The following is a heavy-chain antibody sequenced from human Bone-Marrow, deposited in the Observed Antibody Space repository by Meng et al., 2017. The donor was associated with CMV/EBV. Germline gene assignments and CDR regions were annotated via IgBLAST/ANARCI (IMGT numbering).Heavy chain of an antibody. J-gene: IGHJ4*02. V-gene: IGHV4-59*02. Sequence: SETLSLTCTVSGGSVRDYYWSWIRQPPGKGLEWIGYIFYSGNTKYNPSLEGRVIISVDPSKNQFSLSLTSLTAAGTAVYYCARDVTPDFWGQGTLVTVSS. CDR2: IFYSGNT. CDR3: ARDVTPDF. D-gene: IGHD5-18*01. CDR1: GGSVRDYY.